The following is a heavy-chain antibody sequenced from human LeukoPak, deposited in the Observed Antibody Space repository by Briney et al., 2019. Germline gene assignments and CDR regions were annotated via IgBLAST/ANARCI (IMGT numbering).Heavy chain of an antibody. Sequence: PGGSLRLSCAASGFTFSSYAMSWVRQAPGKGLEWVSAISGSVGSTYYADSVKGRFTISRDNSKNTLYLQMNSPRAEDTAVYYCAKYRPDVWGSYRYSFDYWGQGTLVTVSS. D-gene: IGHD3-16*02. CDR2: ISGSVGST. J-gene: IGHJ4*02. CDR3: AKYRPDVWGSYRYSFDY. V-gene: IGHV3-23*01. CDR1: GFTFSSYA.